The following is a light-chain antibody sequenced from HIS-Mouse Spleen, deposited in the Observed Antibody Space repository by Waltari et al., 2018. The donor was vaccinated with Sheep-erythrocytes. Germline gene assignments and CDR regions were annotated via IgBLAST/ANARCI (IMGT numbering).Light chain of an antibody. CDR2: QDR. Sequence: SYELTQPPSVPVSPGQTASITCPGGKLGGQSACWYQQKPGQSPVLVIDQDRKRPSGTPERFSGSNSGNTATLTISGTQAMDEADYYCQAWDSSTAVFGGGTKLTVL. J-gene: IGLJ2*01. CDR1: KLGGQS. CDR3: QAWDSSTAV. V-gene: IGLV3-1*01.